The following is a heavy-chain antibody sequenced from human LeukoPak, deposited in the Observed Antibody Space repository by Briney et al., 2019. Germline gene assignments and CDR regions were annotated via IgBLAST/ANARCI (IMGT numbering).Heavy chain of an antibody. V-gene: IGHV5-51*01. CDR1: GYSFTSCW. CDR3: ARRQTHNYDILTGPFDY. D-gene: IGHD3-9*01. Sequence: GESLKISCKGSGYSFTSCWIGWVRQMPGKGLEWMGIIYPGDSDTRYSPSFQGQVTISADKSISTAYLQWSSLKASDTAMYYCARRQTHNYDILTGPFDYWGQGTLVTVSS. CDR2: IYPGDSDT. J-gene: IGHJ4*02.